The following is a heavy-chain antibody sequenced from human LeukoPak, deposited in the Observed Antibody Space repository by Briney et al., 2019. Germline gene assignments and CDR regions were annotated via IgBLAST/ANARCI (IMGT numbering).Heavy chain of an antibody. J-gene: IGHJ3*02. Sequence: SETLSLTCTVSGGSISSSSYYWGWIRQPPGKGLEWIGSIYYSGSTYYNPSLKSRITISVDTSKNQFSLKLSSVTAADTAVYYCARTSYSSGWYLGAFDIWGQGTMVTVSS. V-gene: IGHV4-39*07. CDR1: GGSISSSSYY. D-gene: IGHD6-19*01. CDR2: IYYSGST. CDR3: ARTSYSSGWYLGAFDI.